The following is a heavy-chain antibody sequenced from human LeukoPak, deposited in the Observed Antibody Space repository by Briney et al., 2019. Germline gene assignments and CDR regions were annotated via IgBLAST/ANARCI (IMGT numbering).Heavy chain of an antibody. CDR3: ARQPRNILPGYYFDY. CDR2: IYPGDSDT. CDR1: GYSFTSYW. D-gene: IGHD3-9*01. V-gene: IGHV5-51*01. Sequence: AGESLKISCKGSGYSFTSYWIGWVRQMPGKGLEWMGIIYPGDSDTRYSPSFQGQVTISADKSISTAYLQWSSLKASDTAMYYCARQPRNILPGYYFDYWGQGTLVTVSS. J-gene: IGHJ4*02.